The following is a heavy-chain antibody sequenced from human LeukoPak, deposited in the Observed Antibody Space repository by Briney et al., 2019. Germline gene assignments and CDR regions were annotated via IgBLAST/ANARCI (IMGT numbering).Heavy chain of an antibody. CDR1: GYTFSNYY. D-gene: IGHD2-8*02. J-gene: IGHJ4*02. CDR3: AREESGGYFDY. V-gene: IGHV1-46*01. Sequence: ASVKVSCKASGYTFSNYYMHWVRQAPGQGLEWMGLINPTGTGTNYAQKFRGRVTLTRDTSTTPVYMELSSLRSEDSAVYYCAREESGGYFDYWGQGTLVTVSS. CDR2: INPTGTGT.